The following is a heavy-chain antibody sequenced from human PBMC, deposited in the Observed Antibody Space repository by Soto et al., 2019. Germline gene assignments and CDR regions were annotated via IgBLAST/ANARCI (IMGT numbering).Heavy chain of an antibody. Sequence: EVQLVESGGGLAKPGGSLRLSCAASGFLFNSYGMNWVRLSPGRGLEWISSISSTSTYIEYADSVKGRFIISRDNAENSLFLQMNSLRAEDTAVYYCTRDRSTGMVFPDFDFWGQGDLVTVSS. CDR3: TRDRSTGMVFPDFDF. V-gene: IGHV3-21*01. CDR2: ISSTSTYI. D-gene: IGHD5-18*01. CDR1: GFLFNSYG. J-gene: IGHJ4*02.